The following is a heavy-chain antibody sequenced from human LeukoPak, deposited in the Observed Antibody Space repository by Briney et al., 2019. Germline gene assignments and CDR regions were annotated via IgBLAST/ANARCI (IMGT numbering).Heavy chain of an antibody. V-gene: IGHV4-4*07. CDR1: GGSISSYY. D-gene: IGHD1-26*01. CDR3: ARENSGSYREFDY. J-gene: IGHJ4*02. CDR2: TYPSGST. Sequence: SETLSLTCTVSGGSISSYYWTWIRQPAGKGLEWIGRTYPSGSTNYNPSLKSRVTMSVDTSKNQFSLKLSSVTAADTAVFYCARENSGSYREFDYWGQGTLVTVS.